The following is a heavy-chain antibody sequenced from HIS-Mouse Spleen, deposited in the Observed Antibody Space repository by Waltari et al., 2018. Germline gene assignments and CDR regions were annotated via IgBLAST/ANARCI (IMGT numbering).Heavy chain of an antibody. Sequence: QVQLVESGGGVVQPGRSLRLSCAASGFTFRSYAMHWVRPAPGKGLEWVAVISYDGSNKYYADSVKGRFTISRDNSKNTLYLQMNSLRAEDTAVYYCARAGDSSGWRDFDYWGQGTLVTVSS. V-gene: IGHV3-30*04. CDR1: GFTFRSYA. CDR2: ISYDGSNK. CDR3: ARAGDSSGWRDFDY. J-gene: IGHJ4*02. D-gene: IGHD6-19*01.